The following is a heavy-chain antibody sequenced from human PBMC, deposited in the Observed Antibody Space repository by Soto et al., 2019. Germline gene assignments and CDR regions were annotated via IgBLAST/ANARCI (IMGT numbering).Heavy chain of an antibody. CDR2: IKGGNGNT. V-gene: IGHV1-3*01. D-gene: IGHD1-26*01. CDR3: ARDGSGLSGSYYIDCFHC. J-gene: IGHJ4*02. Sequence: ASVKVSCKASGNPVPNHAIHWVRQAPGQRLEEMGWIKGGNGNTYYSAHFQGRVTFTRDTSAGPVYMQLSSLTSEDTAVYYWARDGSGLSGSYYIDCFHCWGQGDLVTVSS. CDR1: GNPVPNHA.